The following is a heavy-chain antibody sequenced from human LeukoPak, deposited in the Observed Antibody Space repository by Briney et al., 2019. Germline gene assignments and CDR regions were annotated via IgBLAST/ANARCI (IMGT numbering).Heavy chain of an antibody. CDR2: IGGSGGTT. CDR1: GFTFSSYA. D-gene: IGHD4-17*01. Sequence: QTGGSLRLSCAASGFTFSSYAMSWVRQAPGKGLEWVSAIGGSGGTTYYADSVKGRFTISRDNSKNTLYLQMNSLRAEDTAVYYCAKEYGDYAEYYFDYWGQGTLVTVSS. V-gene: IGHV3-23*01. J-gene: IGHJ4*02. CDR3: AKEYGDYAEYYFDY.